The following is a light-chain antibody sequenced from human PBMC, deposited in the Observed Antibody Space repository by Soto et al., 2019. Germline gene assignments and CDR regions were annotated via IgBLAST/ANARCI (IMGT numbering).Light chain of an antibody. CDR1: QSVLYSSNNKNY. J-gene: IGKJ2*01. CDR3: HQHKTLPYT. Sequence: DIVMTQSPDSLAVSLGERATINCKSSQSVLYSSNNKNYLAWYQQKPGQTPKLLLYCACIRDSGVPDRFSGSRSGSDFTHTISSRQAEDVAVYYCHQHKTLPYTFVEGTRLEIK. V-gene: IGKV4-1*01. CDR2: CAC.